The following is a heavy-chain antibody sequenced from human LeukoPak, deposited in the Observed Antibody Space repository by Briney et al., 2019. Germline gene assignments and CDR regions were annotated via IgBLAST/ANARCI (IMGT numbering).Heavy chain of an antibody. D-gene: IGHD3-10*01. Sequence: GGSLRLSCEGFGFIVSENHVNWVRQAPGKGLEWVSGISKISGYRLYSDSVKGRFTISRDNAKNSLDLEMTNLRAEDTAVYYCAAAYGSGSDYGLYVWGQGSTVIVSS. CDR3: AAAYGSGSDYGLYV. J-gene: IGHJ6*02. V-gene: IGHV3-21*06. CDR1: GFIVSENH. CDR2: ISKISGYR.